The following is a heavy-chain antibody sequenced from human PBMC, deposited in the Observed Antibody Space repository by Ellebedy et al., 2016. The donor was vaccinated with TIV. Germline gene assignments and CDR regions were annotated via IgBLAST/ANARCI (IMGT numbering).Heavy chain of an antibody. V-gene: IGHV4-39*01. Sequence: MPSETLSLTCTVSGGSISSNSYYWGWIRRPPGKGLEWIGKLYHIGTTYYNPSLESRLSMSIDTSTDQFSLKLSSVTAADSAVYYCARHRAGGYNCWIVDHWGQGALVTVSS. CDR3: ARHRAGGYNCWIVDH. CDR1: GGSISSNSYY. J-gene: IGHJ4*02. D-gene: IGHD5-24*01. CDR2: LYHIGTT.